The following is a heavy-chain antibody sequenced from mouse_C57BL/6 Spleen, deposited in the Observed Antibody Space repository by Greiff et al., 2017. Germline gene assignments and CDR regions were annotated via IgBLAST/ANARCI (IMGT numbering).Heavy chain of an antibody. CDR3: GGYYGSSYVDY. D-gene: IGHD1-1*01. CDR2: IYPRSGNT. J-gene: IGHJ2*01. Sequence: VQLQESGAELARPGASVQLSCKASGYTFTSSGISWVKQRTGQGLEWIGEIYPRSGNTYYNEKFKGKATLTADKSSSTAYMELRSLTSEDSAVYFCGGYYGSSYVDYWGQGTTLTVSS. CDR1: GYTFTSSG. V-gene: IGHV1-81*01.